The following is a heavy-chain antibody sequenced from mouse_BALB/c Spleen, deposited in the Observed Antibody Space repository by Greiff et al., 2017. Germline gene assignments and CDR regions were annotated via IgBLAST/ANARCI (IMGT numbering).Heavy chain of an antibody. CDR2: IYPYNGGT. CDR3: AREGWFAY. Sequence: EVQLKESGPELVKPGASVKISCKASGYTFTDYNMHWVKQSHGKSLEWIGYIYPYNGGTGYNQKFKSKATLTVDNSSSTAYMELRSLTSEDSAVYYCAREGWFAYWGQGTLVTVSA. V-gene: IGHV1S29*02. CDR1: GYTFTDYN. J-gene: IGHJ3*01.